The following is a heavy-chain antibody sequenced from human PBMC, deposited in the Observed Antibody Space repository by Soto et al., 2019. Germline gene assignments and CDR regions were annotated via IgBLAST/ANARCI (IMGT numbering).Heavy chain of an antibody. V-gene: IGHV1-18*01. CDR3: ATVVGAVAY. D-gene: IGHD1-26*01. CDR1: GYTFTSYA. J-gene: IGHJ4*02. Sequence: ASVKVSCKTSGYTFTSYALSWVRHAPRQGLEWMGWLSAYKGNTNNAQNPRGRVTVTTDTSTDTAYMELRSLRSDDTAVYYCATVVGAVAYWGQGTLVTVSS. CDR2: LSAYKGNT.